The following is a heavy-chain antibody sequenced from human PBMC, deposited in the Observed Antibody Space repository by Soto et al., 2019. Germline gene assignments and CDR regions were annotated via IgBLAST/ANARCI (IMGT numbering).Heavy chain of an antibody. CDR2: ISYDGSNK. D-gene: IGHD2-15*01. J-gene: IGHJ3*02. CDR3: AKEYCSGGSCYSGWAFDI. CDR1: GFTFSSYG. Sequence: GGSLRLSCAASGFTFSSYGMHWVRQAPGKGLEWVAVISYDGSNKYYADSVKGRFTISRDNSKNTLYLQMNSLRAEDTAVYYCAKEYCSGGSCYSGWAFDIWGQGTMVTVSS. V-gene: IGHV3-30*18.